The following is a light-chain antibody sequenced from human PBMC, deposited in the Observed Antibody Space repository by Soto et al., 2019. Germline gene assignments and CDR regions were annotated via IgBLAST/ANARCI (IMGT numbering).Light chain of an antibody. J-gene: IGKJ1*01. CDR1: QDVSTY. CDR3: QQYYSYPRS. Sequence: IRMTQSPSSFSASTGDRVTITCRASQDVSTYLAWYQQKPGKAPNLLIYGVSTLQSGVPSRFSGSGFGTDFTLTISSLQSEDFATYYCQQYYSYPRSFGQGAKVEIK. CDR2: GVS. V-gene: IGKV1-8*01.